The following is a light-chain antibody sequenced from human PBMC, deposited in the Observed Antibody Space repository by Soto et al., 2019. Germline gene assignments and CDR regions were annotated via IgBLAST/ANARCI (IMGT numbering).Light chain of an antibody. V-gene: IGKV1-17*03. CDR2: AAS. CDR3: LQHRSYPLT. J-gene: IGKJ4*01. CDR1: QGIDTY. Sequence: DIQMTQSPSAMSASVGYRVTITCRASQGIDTYLAWFQQKPGKVPQRLIYAASTLQSGVPSRFSGSGSGTEFTLTISSLQPEDFATYYCLQHRSYPLTFGGGTKVDIK.